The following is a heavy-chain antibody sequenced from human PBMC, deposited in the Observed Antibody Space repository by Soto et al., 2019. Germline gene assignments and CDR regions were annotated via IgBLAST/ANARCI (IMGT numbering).Heavy chain of an antibody. J-gene: IGHJ5*02. Sequence: ASVKVSCKASGYTFTSYGISWVRQAPGQGLEWMGWISAYNGNTNYAQKLQGRITMTTDTSTSTAYMELRSLRSDDTAVYYCAREREIDDYGDYVGGSMFDPRGQGTLVTGSS. CDR1: GYTFTSYG. CDR3: AREREIDDYGDYVGGSMFDP. V-gene: IGHV1-18*01. CDR2: ISAYNGNT. D-gene: IGHD4-17*01.